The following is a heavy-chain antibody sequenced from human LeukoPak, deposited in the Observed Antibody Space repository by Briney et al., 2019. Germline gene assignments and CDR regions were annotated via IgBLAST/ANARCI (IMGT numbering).Heavy chain of an antibody. Sequence: GGSLRLSCAVSGFTVSSIYMSWVRQAPGKGLEWVSFIYSDGNTYYAGSVKDRFTLSRDSSRNTLYLQMNSLRVDDTAVYYCAGDTHSSSWYDHWGQGTLVTVSS. CDR2: IYSDGNT. D-gene: IGHD6-19*01. CDR3: AGDTHSSSWYDH. CDR1: GFTVSSIY. J-gene: IGHJ5*02. V-gene: IGHV3-53*01.